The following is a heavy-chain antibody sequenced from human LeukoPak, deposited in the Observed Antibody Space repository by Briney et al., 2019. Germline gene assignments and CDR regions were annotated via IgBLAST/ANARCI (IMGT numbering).Heavy chain of an antibody. CDR3: ARDPVREFGELLYDAFDI. CDR2: INPSGGST. CDR1: RYTFTSYY. J-gene: IGHJ3*02. V-gene: IGHV1-46*03. Sequence: ASVKDSCKASRYTFTSYYMHWVRQAPGQGLDWMGIINPSGGSTSYAQKFQGRVTMTRDTYTSTVYMELSSLRSEDTAVYYCARDPVREFGELLYDAFDIWGQGTMVTVSS. D-gene: IGHD3-10*01.